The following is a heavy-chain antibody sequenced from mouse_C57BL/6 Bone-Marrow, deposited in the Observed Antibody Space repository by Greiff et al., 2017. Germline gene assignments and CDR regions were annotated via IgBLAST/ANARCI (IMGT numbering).Heavy chain of an antibody. J-gene: IGHJ4*01. V-gene: IGHV1-64*01. CDR2: IHPNSGST. CDR3: AKGSNLYYAMDY. D-gene: IGHD2-5*01. CDR1: GYTFTSYW. Sequence: QVQLKQPGAELVKPGASVKLSCKASGYTFTSYWMHWVKQRPGQGLEWIGMIHPNSGSTNYNEKFKSKATLTVDKSSSTAYMQLSSLTSEDSAVYYCAKGSNLYYAMDYWGQGTSVTVSS.